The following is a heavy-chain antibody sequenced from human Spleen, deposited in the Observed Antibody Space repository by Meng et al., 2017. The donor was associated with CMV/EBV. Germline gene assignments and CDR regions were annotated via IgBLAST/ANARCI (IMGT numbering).Heavy chain of an antibody. CDR3: AKDRRRAWGQLGWDLDY. CDR1: FTFSDYG. CDR2: ISYGGSDI. Sequence: FTFSDYGIHWVRQAPGKGLEWVAVISYGGSDIYDADFAKGRFTISRDNSKNTLFLQMSSLRPEDTAVYYCAKDRRRAWGQLGWDLDYWGQGTLVTVSS. V-gene: IGHV3-30*18. D-gene: IGHD6-6*01. J-gene: IGHJ4*02.